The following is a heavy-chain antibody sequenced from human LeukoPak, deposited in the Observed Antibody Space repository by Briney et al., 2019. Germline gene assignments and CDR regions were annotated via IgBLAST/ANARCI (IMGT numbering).Heavy chain of an antibody. CDR3: ARGYYYDSSGHDY. V-gene: IGHV1-18*01. Sequence: GASVKVSCKASGYTFTSYGLSWVRQAPGQGLEWMGWISTYNGNTHYAQKFQGRVTMTTDTSTSTAYMELRSLRSDDTAVYYCARGYYYDSSGHDYWGQGTLVTVSS. CDR2: ISTYNGNT. CDR1: GYTFTSYG. D-gene: IGHD3-22*01. J-gene: IGHJ4*02.